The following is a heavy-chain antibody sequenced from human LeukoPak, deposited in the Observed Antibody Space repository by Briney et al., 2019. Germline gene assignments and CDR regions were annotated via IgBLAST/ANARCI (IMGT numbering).Heavy chain of an antibody. CDR2: INAGNGNT. V-gene: IGHV1-3*01. CDR3: ARGADTIFGVVIIPVGWFDP. D-gene: IGHD3-3*01. Sequence: ASVTVSCTASGYTFTSYAMHWVRQAPGQRLEWMGWINAGNGNTKYSQKFQGRVTITRDTSASTAYMELSSLRSEDTAVYYCARGADTIFGVVIIPVGWFDPWGQGTLVTVSS. CDR1: GYTFTSYA. J-gene: IGHJ5*02.